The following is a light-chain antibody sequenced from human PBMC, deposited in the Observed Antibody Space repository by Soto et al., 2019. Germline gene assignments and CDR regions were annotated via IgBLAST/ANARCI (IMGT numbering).Light chain of an antibody. J-gene: IGKJ3*01. V-gene: IGKV3-15*01. Sequence: DIVMTQSPATLSVSPGERAILSCWASQSVSSNLAWYQRKPGQAPRLLIYGASTRATGIPARFSGSWSGTQFTLTISSLQSEDFAVYYCQQYNNWPSFTFGPGTKVDIK. CDR1: QSVSSN. CDR3: QQYNNWPSFT. CDR2: GAS.